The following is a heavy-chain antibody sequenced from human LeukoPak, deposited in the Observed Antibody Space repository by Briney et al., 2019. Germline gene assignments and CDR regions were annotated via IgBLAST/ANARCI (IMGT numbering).Heavy chain of an antibody. CDR1: GFTFSGSA. J-gene: IGHJ3*02. CDR2: IRSKANSYAT. D-gene: IGHD5-18*01. V-gene: IGHV3-73*01. CDR3: TRRSGYSYGAAFDI. Sequence: GGSLRLSCAASGFTFSGSAMHWVRQASGKGLEWVGRIRSKANSYATAHAASVKGRFTISRDDSKNKAYLQMNSLKTEDTAVYYCTRRSGYSYGAAFDIWGQGTMVTVSS.